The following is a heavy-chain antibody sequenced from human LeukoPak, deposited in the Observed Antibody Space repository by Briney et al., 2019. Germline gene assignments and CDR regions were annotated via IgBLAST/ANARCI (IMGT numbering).Heavy chain of an antibody. D-gene: IGHD3-10*01. V-gene: IGHV3-53*01. J-gene: IGHJ5*02. CDR2: IYSGDST. Sequence: GGSLRLSCAASGFTVSSNYMSWVRQAPGKGLEWVSLIYSGDSTYYADSVKGRFTISRDNSKNTLYLQMNSLGAEDTAVYYCARLIGGTLVRGVLNWFDPWGQGTLVTVSS. CDR1: GFTVSSNY. CDR3: ARLIGGTLVRGVLNWFDP.